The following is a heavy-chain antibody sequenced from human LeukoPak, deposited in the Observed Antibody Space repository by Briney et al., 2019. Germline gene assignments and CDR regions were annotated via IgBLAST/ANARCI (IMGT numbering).Heavy chain of an antibody. J-gene: IGHJ4*02. CDR1: GYTFTGYY. Sequence: ASVKVSCKASGYTFTGYYMHWVRQAPGQGLEWMGWISAYNGNTNYAQKLQGRVTMTTDTSTSTAYMELRSLRSDDTTVYYCARTNSIAVAVDYWGQGTLVTVSS. V-gene: IGHV1-18*04. CDR2: ISAYNGNT. CDR3: ARTNSIAVAVDY. D-gene: IGHD6-19*01.